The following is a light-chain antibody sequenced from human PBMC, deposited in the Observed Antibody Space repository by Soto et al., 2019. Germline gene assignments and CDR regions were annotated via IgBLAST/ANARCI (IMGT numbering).Light chain of an antibody. CDR3: QQYGSAPFT. V-gene: IGKV3-20*01. J-gene: IGKJ3*01. CDR1: QSISTSY. CDR2: TTS. Sequence: EIVLSQSPGTLSLSPGERATLSCRASQSISTSYVAWYQQRPGLAPRLLIHTTSSRATGVPDRFSGSGAGADFTLTISRLEPEDFAVYYCQQYGSAPFTFGPGTKVDIK.